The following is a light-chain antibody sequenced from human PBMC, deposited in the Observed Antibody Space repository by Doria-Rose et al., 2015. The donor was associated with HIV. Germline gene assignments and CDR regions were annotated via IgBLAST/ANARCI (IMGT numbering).Light chain of an antibody. V-gene: IGLV1-40*02. J-gene: IGLJ1*01. CDR1: SSNIGAGFD. CDR3: QSYGSRLSVYV. CDR2: GNT. Sequence: QSVLTQPPSVSGAPGQRVAISCTGSSSNIGAGFDVNWYQQFPRTAPKLLIHGNTNRPSGVPDRFSGSKSGTSASLAISGLRAEDEADYYCQSYGSRLSVYVFGTGTKVTVL.